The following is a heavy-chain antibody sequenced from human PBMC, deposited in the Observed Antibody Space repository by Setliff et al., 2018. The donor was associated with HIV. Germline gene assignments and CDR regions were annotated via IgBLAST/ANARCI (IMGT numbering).Heavy chain of an antibody. D-gene: IGHD6-19*01. J-gene: IGHJ3*02. Sequence: RLSCAASGFTFSSYEMNWVRQAPGKGLEWVSYISNSGSTIYYADSVKGRFTISRDNAKNSLYLQMNSLRAEDTAVYYCARDCVAVAGTGPDAFDIWGRGTKVTVSS. CDR2: ISNSGSTI. CDR1: GFTFSSYE. V-gene: IGHV3-48*03. CDR3: ARDCVAVAGTGPDAFDI.